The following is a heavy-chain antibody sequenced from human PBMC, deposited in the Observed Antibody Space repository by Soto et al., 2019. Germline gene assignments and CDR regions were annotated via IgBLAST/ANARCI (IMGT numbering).Heavy chain of an antibody. J-gene: IGHJ4*02. CDR2: IYWDDDQ. V-gene: IGHV2-5*02. Sequence: QITLTESGPTLVKPTQTLTLTCTFSGFSFSTSAVGVGWIRQPPGKALEFLALIYWDDDQRYRPSLKSKISIPKDTSRIQVVLTMTDLDPEDTATYYCAHVYWAASGTRYYFDHWGQGTLVTVSS. CDR1: GFSFSTSAVG. CDR3: AHVYWAASGTRYYFDH. D-gene: IGHD6-13*01.